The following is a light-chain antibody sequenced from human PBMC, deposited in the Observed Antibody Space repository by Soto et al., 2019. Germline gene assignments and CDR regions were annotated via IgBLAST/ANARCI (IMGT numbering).Light chain of an antibody. CDR2: GAS. V-gene: IGKV3-15*01. CDR3: QQYNRYSRT. Sequence: EIVMTQSPATLSVSPGERATLSCRASQSVSSNLAWYQQKPGQAPRLLIYGASTRATGIPARFSGSGSGTEFTLTISSLQPDDCATYYCQQYNRYSRTFGQGTKVDIK. J-gene: IGKJ1*01. CDR1: QSVSSN.